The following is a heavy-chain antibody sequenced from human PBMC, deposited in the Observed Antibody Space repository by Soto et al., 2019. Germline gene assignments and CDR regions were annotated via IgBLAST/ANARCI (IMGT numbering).Heavy chain of an antibody. J-gene: IGHJ4*02. CDR1: DDSISGGNYY. D-gene: IGHD3-22*01. CDR2: IYYSGST. CDR3: ARGSGSYPLPYFDY. Sequence: PSETLSLTCVVSDDSISGGNYYWSWTRQPPGKGLEWIGYIYYSGSTYYNPSLKSRVTISVDKSKNQFSLKLSSVTAADTAFYYCARGSGSYPLPYFDYWGQKTLVTVSS. V-gene: IGHV4-30-4*01.